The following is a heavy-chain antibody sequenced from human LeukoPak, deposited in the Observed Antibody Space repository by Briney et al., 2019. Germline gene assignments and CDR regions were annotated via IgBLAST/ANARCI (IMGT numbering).Heavy chain of an antibody. CDR3: ARDRLGGYSYVY. CDR1: GGSFSSGSYF. J-gene: IGHJ4*02. D-gene: IGHD5-12*01. V-gene: IGHV4-61*01. Sequence: SETLSLTCTVSGGSFSSGSYFWTWIRQSPGKRLEYVVYIYDSGRTNYNPSLKSRVTISKDTSKNQFSLKLSSVTAADTAVYYCARDRLGGYSYVYWGQGSLVTV. CDR2: IYDSGRT.